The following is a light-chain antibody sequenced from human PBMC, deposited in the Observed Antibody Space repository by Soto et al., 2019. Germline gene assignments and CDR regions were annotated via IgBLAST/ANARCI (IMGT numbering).Light chain of an antibody. CDR1: QSVSSSY. CDR3: QQYGSSPFT. CDR2: DAS. V-gene: IGKV3-20*01. J-gene: IGKJ3*01. Sequence: EIVLTQSPGTLSLSPGERATLSCRASQSVSSSYLAWYQQKPGQAPRLLIYDASSRATGIPDRFSGSGSGPDFTLTISRLEPEDFAVYSCQQYGSSPFTFGPGTKVDIK.